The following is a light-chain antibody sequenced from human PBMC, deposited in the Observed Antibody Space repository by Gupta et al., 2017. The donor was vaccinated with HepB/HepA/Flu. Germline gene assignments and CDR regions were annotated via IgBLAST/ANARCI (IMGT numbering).Light chain of an antibody. CDR3: ASGDGSGNCWV. Sequence: QSVLTQPPSASGAPGQSVTISCSASSSDVGRNSLNWYQQRPATAPKLLIYTNNQRPSGVPERFSGSKSGTSASLTISGLQAEDEADYYCASGDGSGNCWVFGGGTKLTVL. J-gene: IGLJ3*02. V-gene: IGLV1-44*01. CDR1: SSDVGRNS. CDR2: TNN.